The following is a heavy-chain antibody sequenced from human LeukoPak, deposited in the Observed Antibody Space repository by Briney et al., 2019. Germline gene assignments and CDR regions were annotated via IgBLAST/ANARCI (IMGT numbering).Heavy chain of an antibody. V-gene: IGHV1-18*01. CDR3: ARGGFVVVPAAIGRDDAFDI. CDR2: ISAYNGNT. J-gene: IGHJ3*02. Sequence: ASVKVSCKASGYTFTSYGISWVRQAPGQGLEWMGWISAYNGNTNYAQKLQGRVTMTTDTSTSTAYMELRSLRSDDTAVYYCARGGFVVVPAAIGRDDAFDIWGQGTMVTVSS. CDR1: GYTFTSYG. D-gene: IGHD2-2*02.